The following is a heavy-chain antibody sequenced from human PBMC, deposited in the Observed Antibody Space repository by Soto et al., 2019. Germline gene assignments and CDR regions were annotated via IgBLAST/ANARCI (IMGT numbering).Heavy chain of an antibody. V-gene: IGHV3-74*01. CDR2: INGVGVTA. Sequence: EVQLVESGGGLVQPGGSLRLSCAASGFTFSNYWMHWVRQAPGQGLVWISRINGVGVTATYADTVKGRFTISRDNAKNRLSPHMNRLRADGTAVYSCARFSTSWYFDYWGQGALVTVSS. J-gene: IGHJ4*02. CDR3: ARFSTSWYFDY. CDR1: GFTFSNYW. D-gene: IGHD6-13*01.